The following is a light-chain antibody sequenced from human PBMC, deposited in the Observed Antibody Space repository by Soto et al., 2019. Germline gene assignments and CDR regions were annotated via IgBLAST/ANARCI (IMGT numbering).Light chain of an antibody. CDR3: QSYDSSLSGGV. CDR2: GNS. Sequence: QAVVTQPPSVSGAPGQRVTISCTESSSNIGAGYDVHWYQQLPGTAPKLLIYGNSNRPSGVPDRFSGSNSGTSASLAITGLQAEDEADYYCQSYDSSLSGGVFVGGTKLTVL. V-gene: IGLV1-40*01. CDR1: SSNIGAGYD. J-gene: IGLJ3*02.